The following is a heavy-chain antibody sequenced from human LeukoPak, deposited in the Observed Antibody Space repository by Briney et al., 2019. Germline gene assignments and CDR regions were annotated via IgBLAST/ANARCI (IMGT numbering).Heavy chain of an antibody. D-gene: IGHD3-3*01. CDR3: ARDEFDFWSGYRYGMDV. V-gene: IGHV1-18*01. CDR2: ISAYNGNT. Sequence: ASVKVSCKASGYTSTSYGISWVRQAPGQGLEWMGWISAYNGNTNYAQKLQGRVTMTTDTSTSTAYMELRSLRSDDTAVYYCARDEFDFWSGYRYGMDVWGQGTTVTVSS. CDR1: GYTSTSYG. J-gene: IGHJ6*02.